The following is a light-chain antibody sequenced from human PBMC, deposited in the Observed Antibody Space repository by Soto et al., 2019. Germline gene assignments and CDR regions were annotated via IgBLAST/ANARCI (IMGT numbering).Light chain of an antibody. Sequence: QSVLTQSPSASASLGASVTLTCTLSSGHSSYAMAWHQQQSEKGPRYLMKLHSDGSHSKGDGIPDRFSGSRSGAERYLTISSLQSEDEADYDCQTWGTGSVVFGGGTKRTVL. V-gene: IGLV4-69*01. CDR3: QTWGTGSVV. J-gene: IGLJ2*01. CDR1: SGHSSYA. CDR2: LHSDGSH.